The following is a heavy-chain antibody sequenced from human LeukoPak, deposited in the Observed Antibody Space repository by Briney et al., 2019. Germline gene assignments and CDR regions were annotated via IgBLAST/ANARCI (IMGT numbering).Heavy chain of an antibody. CDR1: GGSISSYY. CDR3: ATIVYGDYPYFDY. D-gene: IGHD4-17*01. CDR2: IYYSGST. V-gene: IGHV4-59*01. Sequence: PSETLSLTCTVSGGSISSYYWSWIRQPPGKGLEWIGYIYYSGSTNYNPSLKSRVTISVDTSKNQFSLKLSSVTAADTAVYYCATIVYGDYPYFDYWGQGTLVTVSS. J-gene: IGHJ4*02.